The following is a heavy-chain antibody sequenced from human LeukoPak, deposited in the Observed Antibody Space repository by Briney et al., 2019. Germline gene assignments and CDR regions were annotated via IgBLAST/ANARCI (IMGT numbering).Heavy chain of an antibody. CDR3: AKDWGMFTGYANSFDY. CDR2: IRYDGANK. CDR1: GFTFNNYG. J-gene: IGHJ4*02. Sequence: GGSLMLPCAASGFTFNNYGMHWVRQAPGKGLEWVASIRYDGANKYYADSVKGRFTISRDNSKSTLYLQMNSLSAEDTALFYCAKDWGMFTGYANSFDYWGQGTLVSVSS. V-gene: IGHV3-30*02. D-gene: IGHD3-16*01.